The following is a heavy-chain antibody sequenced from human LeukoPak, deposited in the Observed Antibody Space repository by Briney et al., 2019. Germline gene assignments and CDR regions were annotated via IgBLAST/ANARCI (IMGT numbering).Heavy chain of an antibody. J-gene: IGHJ4*02. Sequence: PGGSLRLSCAASGFTFDDYAMHWVRHAPGKGLEWVSGISWNSGSIGYADSVKGRFTISRDNAKNSLYLQMNSLRAEDTALYYCAKDSGSAFDYWGQGTLVTVSS. V-gene: IGHV3-9*01. CDR3: AKDSGSAFDY. CDR2: ISWNSGSI. CDR1: GFTFDDYA. D-gene: IGHD6-19*01.